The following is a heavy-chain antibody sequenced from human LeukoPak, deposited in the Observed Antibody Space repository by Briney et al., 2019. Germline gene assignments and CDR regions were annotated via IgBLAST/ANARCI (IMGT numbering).Heavy chain of an antibody. J-gene: IGHJ4*02. D-gene: IGHD1-14*01. V-gene: IGHV4-39*01. CDR2: IYYSGST. CDR1: GGSISSSSYY. CDR3: AELPELGSFDY. Sequence: SETLSLTCTASGGSISSSSYYWGWIRQPPGKGLEWIGSIYYSGSTYYNPSLKSRVTISVDTSKNQFSLKLSSVTAADTAVYYCAELPELGSFDYWGQGTLVTVSS.